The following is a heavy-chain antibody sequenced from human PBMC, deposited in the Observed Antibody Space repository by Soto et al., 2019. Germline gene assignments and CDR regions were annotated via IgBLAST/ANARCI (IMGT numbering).Heavy chain of an antibody. J-gene: IGHJ4*02. Sequence: EVQLVESGGGLVQPGGSLRLSCAASGFTFSSYSMNWVRQAPGKGLEWVSYISSSSSTIYYADYVKGRFTISRDNAKNSLYLQMNSLRAEDTAVYYCASSDYVWGSYPHYWGQGTLVIVSS. CDR3: ASSDYVWGSYPHY. V-gene: IGHV3-48*01. CDR1: GFTFSSYS. D-gene: IGHD3-16*01. CDR2: ISSSSSTI.